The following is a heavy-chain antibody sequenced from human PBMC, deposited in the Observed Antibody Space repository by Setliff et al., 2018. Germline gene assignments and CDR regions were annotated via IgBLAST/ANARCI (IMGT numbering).Heavy chain of an antibody. V-gene: IGHV3-23*01. D-gene: IGHD3-16*01. CDR2: ISGSGGST. Sequence: RLSCAASGFTFSSYAMGWVRQAPGKGLEWVSAISGSGGSTYYEDSVKGRFTISRDNSKNTRYLQMNSLRAEDTAVYCCAKNGFGVVALGVNNWFDPWGQGTLVTVSS. CDR1: GFTFSSYA. CDR3: AKNGFGVVALGVNNWFDP. J-gene: IGHJ5*02.